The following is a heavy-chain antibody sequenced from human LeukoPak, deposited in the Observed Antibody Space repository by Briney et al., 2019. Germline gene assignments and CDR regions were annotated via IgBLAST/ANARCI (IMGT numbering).Heavy chain of an antibody. J-gene: IGHJ5*02. CDR1: GGTFSSYA. V-gene: IGHV1-18*01. CDR2: ISAYNGNT. CDR3: ARRGVRGVTIGDWFDP. D-gene: IGHD3-10*01. Sequence: ASVKVSCKASGGTFSSYAISWVRQAPGQGLEWMGWISAYNGNTDYAQKLQGRVTMTTDTSTSTAYMELRSLRSDDTAVYYCARRGVRGVTIGDWFDPWGQGTLVTVSP.